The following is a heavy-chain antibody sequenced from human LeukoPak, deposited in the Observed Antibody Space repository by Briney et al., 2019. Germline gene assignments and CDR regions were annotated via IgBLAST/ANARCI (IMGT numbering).Heavy chain of an antibody. J-gene: IGHJ6*03. CDR3: ARDRAATARPYYYYYMDV. V-gene: IGHV1-46*01. CDR2: INPSGGST. Sequence: ASVKVSCKASGYTFTSYYMHWVRQAPGQGLEWMGIINPSGGSTSYAQKFQGRVTMTRDMSTSTVYMELRSLRSEDTDVYYCARDRAATARPYYYYYMDVWGKGTTVTVSS. CDR1: GYTFTSYY. D-gene: IGHD6-6*01.